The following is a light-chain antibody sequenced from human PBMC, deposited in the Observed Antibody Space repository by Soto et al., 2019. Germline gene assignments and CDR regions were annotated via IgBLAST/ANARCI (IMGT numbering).Light chain of an antibody. V-gene: IGKV3-20*01. CDR1: QSVRSNF. CDR2: GAS. J-gene: IGKJ1*01. CDR3: QRYDSLRT. Sequence: EVVLTQSPGTLSLSPGERATVSGRASQSVRSNFLAWYQQKPGQAPRLLIYGASNRATGIPDRFSGSGSGTDFTLTITRLEPEDFAMYYCQRYDSLRTFGQGTKVDIK.